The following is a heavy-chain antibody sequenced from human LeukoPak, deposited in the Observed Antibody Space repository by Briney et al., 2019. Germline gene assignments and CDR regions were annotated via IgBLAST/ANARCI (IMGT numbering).Heavy chain of an antibody. J-gene: IGHJ5*02. V-gene: IGHV4-4*09. Sequence: SETLSLTCTVSGGSISSYYWSWIRQPPGKGLEWIGYIYTSGSTNYNPSLKSRVTISVDTSKNQFSLKLSSVTAAGTAVYYCASSAIAARHQGSWFDPWGQGTLVTVSS. CDR1: GGSISSYY. D-gene: IGHD6-6*01. CDR2: IYTSGST. CDR3: ASSAIAARHQGSWFDP.